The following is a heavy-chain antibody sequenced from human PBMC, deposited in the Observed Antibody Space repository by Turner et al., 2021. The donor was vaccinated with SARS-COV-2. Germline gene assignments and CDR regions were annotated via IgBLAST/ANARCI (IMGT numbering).Heavy chain of an antibody. J-gene: IGHJ4*02. CDR2: TSYDGSDK. CDR3: AKKSGPYCSGGSCYGGIFDY. Sequence: QVQLVESGGGVGQPGRSLRLSCAASGFTFSSYGMHWVRQATGKGLEWVAVTSYDGSDKNNADSVKGRFTISRDNSKNTLYLQVNSLRAEDTAVYYCAKKSGPYCSGGSCYGGIFDYWGQGTLVTVSS. D-gene: IGHD2-15*01. CDR1: GFTFSSYG. V-gene: IGHV3-30*18.